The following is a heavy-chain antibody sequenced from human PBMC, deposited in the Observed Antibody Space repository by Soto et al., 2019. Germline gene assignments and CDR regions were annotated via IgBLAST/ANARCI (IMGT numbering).Heavy chain of an antibody. CDR3: ARDRRGYSYGYSAVLYYYYYYGMDV. J-gene: IGHJ6*02. D-gene: IGHD5-18*01. Sequence: GSLRLSCAASGFTFSSYEMNWVRQAPGKGLEWVSYISSSGSTIYYADSVKGRFTISRDNAKISLYLQMNSLRAEDTAVYYCARDRRGYSYGYSAVLYYYYYYGMDVWGQGTTVTVSS. CDR2: ISSSGSTI. V-gene: IGHV3-48*03. CDR1: GFTFSSYE.